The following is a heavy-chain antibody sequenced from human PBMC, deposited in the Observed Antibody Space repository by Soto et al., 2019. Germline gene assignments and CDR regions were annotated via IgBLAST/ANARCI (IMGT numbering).Heavy chain of an antibody. CDR1: GFSFTTAGVA. J-gene: IGHJ4*02. Sequence: QITLQESGPTLVKPTQTLTLTCTFSGFSFTTAGVAVGWIRQTPGGALEWLTLIYYNDDRRFSPSLKTRLTITGDTSKTQVVLSLTNVEPGDTATYFCAHSDGGYEIIYFDFWGQGIPVTVSS. CDR2: IYYNDDR. CDR3: AHSDGGYEIIYFDF. V-gene: IGHV2-5*01. D-gene: IGHD5-12*01.